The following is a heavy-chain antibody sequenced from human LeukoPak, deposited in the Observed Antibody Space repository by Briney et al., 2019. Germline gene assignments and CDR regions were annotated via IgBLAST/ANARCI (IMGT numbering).Heavy chain of an antibody. CDR3: ARGGFSGWYVWPLDY. Sequence: SETLSLTCTVSGGSISSSSYYWGWIRQPPGKGLEWIGSIYYSGSTYYNPSLKSRVTISVDTSKNQFSLKLSSVTAADTAVYYCARGGFSGWYVWPLDYWGQGTLVTVSS. CDR1: GGSISSSSYY. J-gene: IGHJ4*02. V-gene: IGHV4-39*01. CDR2: IYYSGST. D-gene: IGHD6-19*01.